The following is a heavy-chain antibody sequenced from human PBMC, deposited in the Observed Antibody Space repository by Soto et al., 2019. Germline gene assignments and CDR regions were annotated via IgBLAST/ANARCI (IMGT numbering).Heavy chain of an antibody. D-gene: IGHD3-9*01. V-gene: IGHV1-69*04. Sequence: SVKVSCKASGGTFSSYTISWVRQAPGQGLEWMGRIIPILGIANYAQKFQGRVTITADKSTSTAYMELSSLRSEDTAVYYCARDLYYDILTGYPPTEPWGQGTLVTVSS. CDR3: ARDLYYDILTGYPPTEP. J-gene: IGHJ5*02. CDR1: GGTFSSYT. CDR2: IIPILGIA.